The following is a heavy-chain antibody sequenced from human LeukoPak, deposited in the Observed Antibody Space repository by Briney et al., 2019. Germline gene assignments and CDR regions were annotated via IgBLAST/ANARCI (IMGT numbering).Heavy chain of an antibody. Sequence: PSETLSLMCTVSGDSNSSGSYSWGWIRQPPGKGLEWIGSIHYSGSTYYSPSLNSRVTISVDTPKNQYSLKLSSVTAADTAVYYCARPLASGWYPWFDPWGQGPLVIVSS. CDR3: ARPLASGWYPWFDP. CDR1: GDSNSSGSYS. CDR2: IHYSGST. J-gene: IGHJ5*02. D-gene: IGHD6-19*01. V-gene: IGHV4-39*01.